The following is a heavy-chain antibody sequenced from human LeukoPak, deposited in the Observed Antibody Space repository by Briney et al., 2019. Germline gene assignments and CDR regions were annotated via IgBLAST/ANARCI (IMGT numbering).Heavy chain of an antibody. J-gene: IGHJ4*02. Sequence: PSETLSLTCTVSGGSISSYYWSWIRQPPGKGLEWIGYIYYSGSTNYNPSLKSRVTISVDTSKNQFSLKLSSVTAADTAVYYCARQGSGWLDEYDYWGQGTPVTVSS. CDR3: ARQGSGWLDEYDY. V-gene: IGHV4-59*08. CDR1: GGSISSYY. CDR2: IYYSGST. D-gene: IGHD6-19*01.